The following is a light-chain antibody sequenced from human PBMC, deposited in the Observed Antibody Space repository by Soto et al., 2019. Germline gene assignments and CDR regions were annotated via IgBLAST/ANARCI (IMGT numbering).Light chain of an antibody. Sequence: QSALTQPASVSGSPGQSITISCTGTSSDVGSYNLVSWYQQHPGKAPKLMIYEGSKRPSGVSNRFSGSKSGNTASLTISGLQAEDEADYYYCSYAASSTLHVFGPGTKVTVL. J-gene: IGLJ1*01. CDR2: EGS. CDR3: CSYAASSTLHV. V-gene: IGLV2-23*01. CDR1: SSDVGSYNL.